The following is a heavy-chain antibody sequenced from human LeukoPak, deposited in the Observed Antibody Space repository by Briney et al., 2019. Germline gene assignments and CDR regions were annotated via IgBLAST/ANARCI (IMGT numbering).Heavy chain of an antibody. CDR1: GGSYSGYY. CDR3: ARHLGALRCFDY. D-gene: IGHD1-26*01. V-gene: IGHV4-34*01. CDR2: INHSGST. J-gene: IGHJ4*02. Sequence: PSETLSLTCAVYGGSYSGYYWSWIRQPPGKGLEWIGEINHSGSTNYNPSLKSRVTISVDTSKNQFSLKLSSVTAADTAVYYCARHLGALRCFDYWGQGTLVTVSS.